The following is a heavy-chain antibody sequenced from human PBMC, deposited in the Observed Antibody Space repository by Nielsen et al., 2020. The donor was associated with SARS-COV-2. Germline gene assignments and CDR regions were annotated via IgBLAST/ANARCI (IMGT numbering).Heavy chain of an antibody. D-gene: IGHD6-25*01. J-gene: IGHJ6*02. V-gene: IGHV3-23*01. CDR2: ISGSGGST. Sequence: GESLKISCAASGFTFSSYAMSWVRQAPGKGLEWVSAISGSGGSTYYVDSVKGRFTISRDNSKNTMYLQMNSLRAEDTAVYYCARDPRYRSGVWGQGTTVTVSS. CDR3: ARDPRYRSGV. CDR1: GFTFSSYA.